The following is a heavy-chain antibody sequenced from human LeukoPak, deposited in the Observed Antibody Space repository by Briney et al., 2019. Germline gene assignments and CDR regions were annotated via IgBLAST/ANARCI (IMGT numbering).Heavy chain of an antibody. CDR3: ASQTSDTSLWFDP. CDR2: IKKDGSER. Sequence: PGGSLRLSCAASGFTFSSYAMSWVRQAPGKGLEWVANIKKDGSERNYLDSVKGRFSISRDNAKNSLFLQMNSPRADDTAVYYCASQTSDTSLWFDPRGQGTLVTVAS. J-gene: IGHJ5*02. V-gene: IGHV3-7*03. D-gene: IGHD2-2*01. CDR1: GFTFSSYA.